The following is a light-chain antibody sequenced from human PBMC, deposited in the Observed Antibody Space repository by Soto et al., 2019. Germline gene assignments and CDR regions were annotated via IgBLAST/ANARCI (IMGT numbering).Light chain of an antibody. CDR3: QQYYSPPTT. J-gene: IGKJ4*01. CDR1: QSVNSAF. V-gene: IGKV3-20*01. CDR2: GAS. Sequence: DIVLTQSPGTLSMSPGERATVSCRASQSVNSAFVAWYQQKVGQAPRLLIYGASSRATGIPDRFSGSGSGTDFTLTISRLEPEDFEVYYCQQYYSPPTTFGAGTKVDIX.